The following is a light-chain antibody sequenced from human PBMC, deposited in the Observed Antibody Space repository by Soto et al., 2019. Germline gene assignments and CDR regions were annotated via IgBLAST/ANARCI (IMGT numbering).Light chain of an antibody. V-gene: IGKV3-20*01. CDR1: QSVSNNY. CDR2: GAS. Sequence: EIVLTHFPGTLSLSPGERATLSCRASQSVSNNYLAWYQQKPGQAPRLVIFGASNRATGIPDRFSASGSGTEFTLTISRLEPEDVAVYYCQQYATSEIIFGQGTRLEIK. J-gene: IGKJ5*01. CDR3: QQYATSEII.